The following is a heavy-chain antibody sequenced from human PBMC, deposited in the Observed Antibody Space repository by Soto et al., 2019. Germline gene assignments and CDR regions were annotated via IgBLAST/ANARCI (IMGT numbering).Heavy chain of an antibody. Sequence: GGSLRLSCAASGFTFSSYWMSWVRQAPGKGLEWVANIKQDGSEKYYVDSVKGRFTISRDNAKNSLYLQMNSLRAEDTAVYYCASAYDFWSRYRAFDIWGQGTMVTVSS. CDR1: GFTFSSYW. J-gene: IGHJ3*02. CDR2: IKQDGSEK. V-gene: IGHV3-7*01. CDR3: ASAYDFWSRYRAFDI. D-gene: IGHD3-3*01.